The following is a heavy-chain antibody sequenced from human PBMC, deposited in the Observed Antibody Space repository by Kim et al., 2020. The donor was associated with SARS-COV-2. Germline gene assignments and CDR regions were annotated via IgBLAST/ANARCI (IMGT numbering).Heavy chain of an antibody. D-gene: IGHD6-19*01. J-gene: IGHJ5*02. CDR3: AKNSGWYSA. V-gene: IGHV3-23*01. CDR1: GFSFSGND. CDR2: AMGLNYIS. Sequence: GGSLRLSCVASGFSFSGNDMTWVRQAPGKGLEWVATAMGLNYISYHADSVKGRFTVSRDDSRNTVYLQMNNLRVEDTATYYCAKNSGWYSAWAQALLVTVSS.